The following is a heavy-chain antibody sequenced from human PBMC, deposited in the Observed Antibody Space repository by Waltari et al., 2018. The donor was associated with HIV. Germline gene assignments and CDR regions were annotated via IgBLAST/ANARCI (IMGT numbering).Heavy chain of an antibody. Sequence: QVHLEQSAAEVKKPGSSVKFSSKSSGYSFNDFYIHWGRQTPGQGPEWMGYINPRTGGTNYALKFQDRVTLTTETAISTAYLQLRRLQIDDTATYFCARGGWIQLWLFVWGRGTRVTVSS. CDR1: GYSFNDFY. CDR3: ARGGWIQLWLFV. CDR2: INPRTGGT. D-gene: IGHD5-18*01. J-gene: IGHJ2*01. V-gene: IGHV1-2*02.